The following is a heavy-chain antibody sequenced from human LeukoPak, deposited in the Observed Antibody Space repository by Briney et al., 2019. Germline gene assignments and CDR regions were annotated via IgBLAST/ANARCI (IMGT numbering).Heavy chain of an antibody. D-gene: IGHD3-22*01. Sequence: GASVNVSFKASGYTFTSYGISWVRQAPGQGLEWMGWISAYNGNTNYAQKLQGRVTMTTDTSTSTAYVELRSLRSDDTAVYYCARGHGGSGYYRMRDEYFQHWGQGTLVTVSS. CDR2: ISAYNGNT. V-gene: IGHV1-18*01. CDR1: GYTFTSYG. J-gene: IGHJ1*01. CDR3: ARGHGGSGYYRMRDEYFQH.